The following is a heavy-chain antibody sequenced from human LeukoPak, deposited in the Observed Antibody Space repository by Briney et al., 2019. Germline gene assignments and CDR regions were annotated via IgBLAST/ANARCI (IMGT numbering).Heavy chain of an antibody. J-gene: IGHJ4*02. CDR2: INWNGGST. CDR3: ARGPSPLNYFDY. Sequence: GGSLRLSCAASGFTFDDYGMSWVRQAPGKGLEWVSGINWNGGSTGYADSVKGRFTISRDNAKNSLYLQMNSLRAEDTAVYYCARGPSPLNYFDYWGQGTLVTVSS. CDR1: GFTFDDYG. V-gene: IGHV3-20*04.